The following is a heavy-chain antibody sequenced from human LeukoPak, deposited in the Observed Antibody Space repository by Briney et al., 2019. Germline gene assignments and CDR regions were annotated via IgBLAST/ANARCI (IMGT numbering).Heavy chain of an antibody. CDR3: ARDIRGNYFDS. D-gene: IGHD6-13*01. CDR1: GFIFDDFL. Sequence: GGSLRLSCVASGFIFDDFLMHWVRQAPGKGLEWISLISRNGSTPYYPDSVKGRFTISRDNSKNSLFLQMNTLTPEDTAVYYCARDIRGNYFDSWGQGTLVTVSS. CDR2: ISRNGSTP. V-gene: IGHV3-43*01. J-gene: IGHJ4*02.